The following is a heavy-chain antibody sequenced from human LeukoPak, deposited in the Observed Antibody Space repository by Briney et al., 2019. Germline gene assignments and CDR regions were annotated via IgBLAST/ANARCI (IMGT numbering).Heavy chain of an antibody. CDR2: ISGSGGST. D-gene: IGHD3-3*01. Sequence: PGGSLRLSCAASGFTFSSYAMSWVRQAPGKGLEWVSAISGSGGSTYYADSVKGRFTISRDNSKNTLYLQMNSLRAEDTAVYYCAKDGLRFLEWLPHSYYFDYWGQGTLVTVSS. CDR3: AKDGLRFLEWLPHSYYFDY. CDR1: GFTFSSYA. V-gene: IGHV3-23*01. J-gene: IGHJ4*02.